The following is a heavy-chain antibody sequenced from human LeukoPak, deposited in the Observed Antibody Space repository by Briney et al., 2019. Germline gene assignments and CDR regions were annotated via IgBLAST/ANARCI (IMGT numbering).Heavy chain of an antibody. Sequence: ASVKVSCKVSGYTLTELSMHWVRQAPGKGLEWMGGFDPEDGETIYAQKFQGRVTMTTDTSTSTAYMELRSLRSDDTAVYYCAREFGSSGYIYGMDVWGQGTTVTVSS. V-gene: IGHV1-24*01. J-gene: IGHJ6*02. CDR1: GYTLTELS. D-gene: IGHD3-22*01. CDR3: AREFGSSGYIYGMDV. CDR2: FDPEDGET.